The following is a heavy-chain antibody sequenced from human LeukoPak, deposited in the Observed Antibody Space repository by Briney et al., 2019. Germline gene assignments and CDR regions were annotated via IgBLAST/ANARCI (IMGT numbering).Heavy chain of an antibody. CDR1: GGSISSYY. D-gene: IGHD2-2*01. V-gene: IGHV4-59*01. J-gene: IGHJ4*02. CDR2: IYYSGST. CDR3: ARSHSVSTSFDY. Sequence: SETLSLTCTVSGGSISSYYWSWIRQPPGKGLEWIGYIYYSGSTNYNPSLKSRVTISVDTSKNQFSLKLSSVTAADTAVYYCARSHSVSTSFDYWGQGTLVTVSS.